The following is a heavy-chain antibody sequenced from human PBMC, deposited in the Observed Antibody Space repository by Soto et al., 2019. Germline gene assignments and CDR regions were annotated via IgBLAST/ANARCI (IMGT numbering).Heavy chain of an antibody. Sequence: QVHLVESGGGVVQPGRSLRLSCAASGFAFSSYTMHWVRQAPGKGLEWVATMSYDGSNEYYADSVKGRFIISRDNSENTLHLQMYSLRVEDTAVYYCARQPLTYSSSWYWFDPWGQGTLVTVSS. CDR3: ARQPLTYSSSWYWFDP. V-gene: IGHV3-30-3*01. J-gene: IGHJ5*02. D-gene: IGHD6-13*01. CDR2: MSYDGSNE. CDR1: GFAFSSYT.